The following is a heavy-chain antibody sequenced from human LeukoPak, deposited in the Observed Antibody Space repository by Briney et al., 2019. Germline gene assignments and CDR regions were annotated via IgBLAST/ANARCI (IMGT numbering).Heavy chain of an antibody. CDR2: INHSGST. V-gene: IGHV4-34*01. D-gene: IGHD2-2*01. Sequence: SETLSLTCAVYGGSFSGYYWSWIRQPPGKGLEWIGEINHSGSTNYNPSLKSRVTISVDTSKNQFSLKLSSVTAADTAVYYCARVSSTSYIQRPRSNYHYYGMDVWGQGTTVTVSS. CDR3: ARVSSTSYIQRPRSNYHYYGMDV. CDR1: GGSFSGYY. J-gene: IGHJ6*02.